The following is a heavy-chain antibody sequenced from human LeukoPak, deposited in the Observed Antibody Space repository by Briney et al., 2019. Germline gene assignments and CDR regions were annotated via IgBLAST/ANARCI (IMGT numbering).Heavy chain of an antibody. D-gene: IGHD4-23*01. CDR1: GSIFTSYW. J-gene: IGHJ6*03. CDR3: ARHVRDYGGNSGTYYYYYYMDV. Sequence: GESLEISCQGSGSIFTSYWIGWVRQLPGKGLEWMGIIYPGDSDTRYRPSFQGQVTTSADTSISTAYLQWSSLKASDTAMYYCARHVRDYGGNSGTYYYYYYMDVWGKGTTVTVSS. V-gene: IGHV5-51*01. CDR2: IYPGDSDT.